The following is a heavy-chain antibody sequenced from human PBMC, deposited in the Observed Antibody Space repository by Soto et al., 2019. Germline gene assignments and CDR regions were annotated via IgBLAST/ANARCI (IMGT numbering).Heavy chain of an antibody. CDR3: ARVITMVRGVLNWFDP. J-gene: IGHJ5*02. Sequence: SETLSLTCAVSGVSISSGGYSWSWIRQPPGKGLEWIGYIYHSGSTYYNPSLKSRVTISVDRSKNQFSLKLSSVTAADTAVYYCARVITMVRGVLNWFDPWGQGTLVTVSS. CDR1: GVSISSGGYS. V-gene: IGHV4-30-2*01. D-gene: IGHD3-10*01. CDR2: IYHSGST.